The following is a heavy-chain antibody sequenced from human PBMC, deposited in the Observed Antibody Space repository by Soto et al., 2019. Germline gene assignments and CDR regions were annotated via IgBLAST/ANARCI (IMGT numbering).Heavy chain of an antibody. Sequence: GGSLRLSCAASGFTFSSYAMHWVRQAPGKGLEWVAVISYDGSNKYYADSVKGRFTISGDNSKNTLYLQMNSLRAEDTAVYYCARDTFADTAIALGGDYWGQGTLVTVYS. V-gene: IGHV3-30-3*01. J-gene: IGHJ4*02. D-gene: IGHD5-18*01. CDR3: ARDTFADTAIALGGDY. CDR1: GFTFSSYA. CDR2: ISYDGSNK.